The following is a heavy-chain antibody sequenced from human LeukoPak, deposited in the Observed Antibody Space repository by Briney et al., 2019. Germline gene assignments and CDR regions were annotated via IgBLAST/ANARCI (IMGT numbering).Heavy chain of an antibody. V-gene: IGHV4-59*08. D-gene: IGHD3-16*01. CDR1: GGSISGYY. Sequence: SETLSLTCTVSGGSISGYYWSWIRQPPGKGLEWIGYIYYSGSTNYNPSLKSRVTISVDTSKNQFSLKLSSVTAADTAVYYCARRGADAFDIWGQGIMVTVSS. CDR3: ARRGADAFDI. J-gene: IGHJ3*02. CDR2: IYYSGST.